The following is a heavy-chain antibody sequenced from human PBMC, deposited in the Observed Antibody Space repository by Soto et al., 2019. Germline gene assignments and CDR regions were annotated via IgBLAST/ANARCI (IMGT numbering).Heavy chain of an antibody. CDR2: ISGYNANT. V-gene: IGHV1-18*01. CDR1: GYTFKKYG. D-gene: IGHD6-19*01. J-gene: IGHJ4*02. CDR3: ARASAYIAMAEGLLDF. Sequence: QVQLVQSGGEVKKPGASVKVSCKASGYTFKKYGISWLRQAPGQGPEWMGWISGYNANTNYAQKFQGRVTVTTDPSTTTGFMELTNLRPDDTALYYCARASAYIAMAEGLLDFWGQGTLVTVSS.